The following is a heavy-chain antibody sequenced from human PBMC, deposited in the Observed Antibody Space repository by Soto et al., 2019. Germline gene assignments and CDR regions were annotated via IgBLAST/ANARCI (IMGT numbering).Heavy chain of an antibody. CDR3: ARARSNDLYSDY. CDR1: GFCLSDYS. Sequence: PGWAQRLSRPASGFCLSDYSFNCDPLAARKGLEWVSSITHTSTNAYCADSVKGRFTISIDGADNSLILQMTRLRADDTAINHCARARSNDLYSDYWGQGTLVTVSS. D-gene: IGHD1-1*01. J-gene: IGHJ4*02. V-gene: IGHV3-21*01. CDR2: ITHTSTNA.